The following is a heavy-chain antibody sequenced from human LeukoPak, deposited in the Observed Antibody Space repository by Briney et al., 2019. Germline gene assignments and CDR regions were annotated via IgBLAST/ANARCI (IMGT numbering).Heavy chain of an antibody. D-gene: IGHD5-12*01. V-gene: IGHV4-30-4*01. Sequence: SETLSLTCTVSGGSISSGDYYWSWIRQPPGKGLEWIGYIYYSGSTYYNPSLKSRVTISVDTSKNQSSLKLSSVTAADTAVYYCARGGYSGYEVFDYWGQGTLVTVSS. CDR3: ARGGYSGYEVFDY. CDR2: IYYSGST. J-gene: IGHJ4*02. CDR1: GGSISSGDYY.